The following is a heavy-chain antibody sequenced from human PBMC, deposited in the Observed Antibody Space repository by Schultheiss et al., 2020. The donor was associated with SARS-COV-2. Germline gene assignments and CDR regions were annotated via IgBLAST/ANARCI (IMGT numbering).Heavy chain of an antibody. CDR1: GGSVSSGSYY. V-gene: IGHV4-61*01. CDR2: IYYSGST. J-gene: IGHJ6*02. Sequence: SQTLSLTCPVSGGSVSSGSYYWSWIRQPPGKGLEWIGYIYYSGSTNYNPSLKSRVAIFLDTSKKQFFLNLSSVTAADTAMYYCARVIRSNDIVVVPAAIRGGRNYYYGMDVWGQGTTVTVSS. CDR3: ARVIRSNDIVVVPAAIRGGRNYYYGMDV. D-gene: IGHD2-2*02.